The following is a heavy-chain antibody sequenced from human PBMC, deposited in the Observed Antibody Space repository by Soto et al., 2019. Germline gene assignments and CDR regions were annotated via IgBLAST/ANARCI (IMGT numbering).Heavy chain of an antibody. D-gene: IGHD2-21*01. J-gene: IGHJ4*01. Sequence: PSETLSLNCDVSGDSISTYYWSWIRQPPGKGLEWIGYVYYSGSTLYNPSLESRVTMSIDMSKKQVSLKLTSVIAADTAVYYCARTRMIESWIDYWGHGTLVTVSS. CDR3: ARTRMIESWIDY. CDR1: GDSISTYY. CDR2: VYYSGST. V-gene: IGHV4-59*01.